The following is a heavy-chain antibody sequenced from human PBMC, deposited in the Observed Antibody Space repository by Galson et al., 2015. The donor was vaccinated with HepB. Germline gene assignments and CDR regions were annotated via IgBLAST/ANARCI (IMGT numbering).Heavy chain of an antibody. D-gene: IGHD2/OR15-2a*01. CDR2: INHDGSRT. CDR1: GFTFSRYW. V-gene: IGHV3-74*01. CDR3: VSTDRGAPYF. J-gene: IGHJ4*02. Sequence: SLRLSCAASGFTFSRYWMHWVRQSPGKGLVWVSRINHDGSRTCYADSVKGRVTISRDNDRNTLHLQLDSPTDEDTALYFCVSTDRGAPYFWGQGTLVTVSS.